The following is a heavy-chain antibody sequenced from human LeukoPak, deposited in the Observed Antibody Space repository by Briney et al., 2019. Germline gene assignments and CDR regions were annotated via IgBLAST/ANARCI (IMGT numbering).Heavy chain of an antibody. D-gene: IGHD5-12*01. V-gene: IGHV3-21*01. CDR3: ARDVQVATIYPLDY. CDR1: GFTFSSHG. CDR2: ISSSSSYI. J-gene: IGHJ4*02. Sequence: GGSLRLSCGASGFTFSSHGMNWVRQAPGKGLEWVSSISSSSSYIYYADSVKGRFTISRDNAKNSLYLQMNSLRAEDTAVYYCARDVQVATIYPLDYWGQGTLVTVSS.